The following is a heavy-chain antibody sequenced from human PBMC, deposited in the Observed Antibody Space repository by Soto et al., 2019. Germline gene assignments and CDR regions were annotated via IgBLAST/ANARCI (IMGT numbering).Heavy chain of an antibody. V-gene: IGHV1-69*01. Sequence: QVQLVQSGAEVKKPGSSVKVSCKASGGTFSSYAISWVRQAPGQGLEWMGGIIPIFGTANHAQKFQGRVTITADESTRTAYMELSSLRSEDTAVYYCARDQQHPRMDYYGMDVWGQGTTVTVSS. CDR1: GGTFSSYA. D-gene: IGHD6-13*01. J-gene: IGHJ6*02. CDR3: ARDQQHPRMDYYGMDV. CDR2: IIPIFGTA.